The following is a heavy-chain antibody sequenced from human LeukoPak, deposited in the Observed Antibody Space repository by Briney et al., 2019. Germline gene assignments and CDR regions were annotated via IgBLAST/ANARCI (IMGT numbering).Heavy chain of an antibody. CDR1: GGSISSYY. CDR3: ARFRNFVSDI. Sequence: PSETLSLTCTVSGGSISSYYWSWIRRPPRKGLEWIGYIYYSGNTNYNPSLRSRVTISVDTSKNQFSLKLSSVTAAVTAVYYCARFRNFVSDIWGQGTMVTVSS. D-gene: IGHD3-16*01. V-gene: IGHV4-59*01. CDR2: IYYSGNT. J-gene: IGHJ3*02.